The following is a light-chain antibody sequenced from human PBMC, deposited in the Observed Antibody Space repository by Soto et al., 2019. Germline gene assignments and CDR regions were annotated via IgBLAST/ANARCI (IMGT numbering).Light chain of an antibody. J-gene: IGKJ1*01. CDR2: RAS. CDR3: QQYGSSPGT. V-gene: IGKV3-20*01. Sequence: VLMQSPDTLSLSPGERATLSCRASQSVSSDYLAWYQQKPGQTPKVLIYRASSRATGIPDRFSGSGSGTDFTLTISRLEPEDFAVYYCQQYGSSPGTFGQGTKVDI. CDR1: QSVSSDY.